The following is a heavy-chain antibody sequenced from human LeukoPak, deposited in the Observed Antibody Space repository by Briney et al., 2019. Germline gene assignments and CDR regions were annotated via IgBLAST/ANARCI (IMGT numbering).Heavy chain of an antibody. J-gene: IGHJ3*02. V-gene: IGHV4-4*09. CDR3: ARARRVRDAFDI. Sequence: SETLSLTCTVSGGSISSYYWSWIRQPPGEGLEWIGYIYTSGSTNYNPSLKSRVTISVDTSKNQFSLKLSSATAADTAVYYCARARRVRDAFDIWGQGTMVTVSS. CDR1: GGSISSYY. D-gene: IGHD3-10*01. CDR2: IYTSGST.